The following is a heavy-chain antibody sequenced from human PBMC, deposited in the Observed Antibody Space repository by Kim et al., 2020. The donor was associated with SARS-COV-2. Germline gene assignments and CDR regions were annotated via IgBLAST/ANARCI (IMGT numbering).Heavy chain of an antibody. CDR2: ISGSGGST. J-gene: IGHJ2*01. CDR1: GFTFSTYA. CDR3: AKGDRMTTVCSYFDL. D-gene: IGHD4-17*01. V-gene: IGHV3-23*01. Sequence: GGSLRLSCAASGFTFSTYAMSWVRQAPGKGLEWVSAISGSGGSTYYADSVKGRFTISRDNSKNTLYLQMNSLRAEDTAVYYCAKGDRMTTVCSYFDLWGRGTLVTVSS.